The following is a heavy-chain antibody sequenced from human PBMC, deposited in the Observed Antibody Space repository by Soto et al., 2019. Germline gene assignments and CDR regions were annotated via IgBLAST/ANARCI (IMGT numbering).Heavy chain of an antibody. Sequence: QVQLVQSGAEVKKPGSSVKVSCKASGGTFSSYAISWVRQAPGQRLEWMGGIIPIFGTANYAQKFPGRVTIIADESRSTAYMEVSSLRSEDTAVYYCAIYSSSSFNWFDPWGQGTLVTVSS. J-gene: IGHJ5*02. V-gene: IGHV1-69*01. D-gene: IGHD6-6*01. CDR2: IIPIFGTA. CDR1: GGTFSSYA. CDR3: AIYSSSSFNWFDP.